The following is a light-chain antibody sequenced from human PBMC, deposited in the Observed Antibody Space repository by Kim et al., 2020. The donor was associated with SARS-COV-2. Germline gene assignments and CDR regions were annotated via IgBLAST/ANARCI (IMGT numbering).Light chain of an antibody. J-gene: IGLJ1*01. CDR3: NSRDSSGYV. V-gene: IGLV3-19*01. CDR2: GKN. CDR1: SLRSYY. Sequence: SSELTQDPAVSVALGQTVRITCQGDSLRSYYASWXQQKPGQTPVLVIYGKNNRPSGIPDRFSGSSSGNTASLTITGAQAEDEADYYCNSRDSSGYVFGTG.